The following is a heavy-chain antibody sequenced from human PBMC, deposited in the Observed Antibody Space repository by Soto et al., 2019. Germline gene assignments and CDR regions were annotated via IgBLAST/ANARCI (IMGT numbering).Heavy chain of an antibody. CDR2: SSATGAGT. CDR3: AKDRRAGGNYGFYSDF. V-gene: IGHV3-23*01. J-gene: IGHJ4*02. D-gene: IGHD1-7*01. Sequence: PGWSLRLSCASSGFTFISYGMTWVRQAPGKGLEWVSFSSATGAGTYYADSVKGRFTISRDNSKNTLYLQMTSLRADDTAVYYCAKDRRAGGNYGFYSDFWGQGALVTVSS. CDR1: GFTFISYG.